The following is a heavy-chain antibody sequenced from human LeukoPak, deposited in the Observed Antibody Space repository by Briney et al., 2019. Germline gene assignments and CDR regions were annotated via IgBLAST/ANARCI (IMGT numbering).Heavy chain of an antibody. Sequence: GGSLRLSCEASGFTVSSNYMSWVRQAPGKGLEWVSAISGSGGSTYYADSVKGRFTISRDNAKNTVYLQMNSLRAEDTAVYYCVSFYETYWGRGTLVTVSS. D-gene: IGHD2/OR15-2a*01. CDR1: GFTVSSNY. V-gene: IGHV3-23*01. CDR2: ISGSGGST. CDR3: VSFYETY. J-gene: IGHJ4*02.